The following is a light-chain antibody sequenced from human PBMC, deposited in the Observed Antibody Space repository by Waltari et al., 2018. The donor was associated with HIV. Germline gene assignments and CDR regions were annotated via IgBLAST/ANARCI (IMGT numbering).Light chain of an antibody. CDR1: SSDVGGYNY. Sequence: QSALTQPPSASGSPGQSVTISCTGTSSDVGGYNYCSCYQQHPGKAPKVRMYEVSKRPSGVPDRVSGSKSGYPASLTVSGLQAEDEADYYCSSYGGSNNHVVFGGGTKLPVL. CDR3: SSYGGSNNHVV. V-gene: IGLV2-8*01. CDR2: EVS. J-gene: IGLJ2*01.